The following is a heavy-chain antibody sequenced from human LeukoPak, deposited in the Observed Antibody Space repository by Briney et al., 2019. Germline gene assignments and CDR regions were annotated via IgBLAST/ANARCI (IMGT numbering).Heavy chain of an antibody. V-gene: IGHV4-4*07. Sequence: SETLSLTCTVSGGSISGYHWSWIRQPAGKGLEWIGRIYSSGSTDYNPFLKSRVTMSVDTSKNQFSLKLSSVTAADTAVYYCARAYHYGSGGFDPWGQGTLVTASS. J-gene: IGHJ5*02. D-gene: IGHD3-10*01. CDR1: GGSISGYH. CDR3: ARAYHYGSGGFDP. CDR2: IYSSGST.